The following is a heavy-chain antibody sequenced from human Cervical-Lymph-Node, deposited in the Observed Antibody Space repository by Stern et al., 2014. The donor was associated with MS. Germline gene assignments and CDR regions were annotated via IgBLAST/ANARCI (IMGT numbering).Heavy chain of an antibody. Sequence: MQLVESGGGVVQPGRSLRLSCAASGFTFSSYGMHWVRQAPGKGLEWVAVISSAGSNKLYEDSVNGRFTISRDNSKNSLYLQMNSLRAEDTAVYYCAKASYDSSGYSHFEYWGQGTLVTVSS. CDR2: ISSAGSNK. D-gene: IGHD3-22*01. V-gene: IGHV3-30*18. J-gene: IGHJ4*02. CDR1: GFTFSSYG. CDR3: AKASYDSSGYSHFEY.